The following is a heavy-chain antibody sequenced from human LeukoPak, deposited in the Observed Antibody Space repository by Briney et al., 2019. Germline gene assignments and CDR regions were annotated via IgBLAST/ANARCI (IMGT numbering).Heavy chain of an antibody. CDR2: MNPNSVNT. J-gene: IGHJ6*02. Sequence: ASVKVSCKASGYTFTSYDINWVRQATGQGLEWMGWMNPNSVNTGYAQKFQGRVTMTRNTSISTAYMELSSVTAADTAVYYCARGITIFGVVRVPYYYYGMDVWGQGTTVTVSS. V-gene: IGHV1-8*01. CDR1: GYTFTSYD. D-gene: IGHD3-3*01. CDR3: ARGITIFGVVRVPYYYYGMDV.